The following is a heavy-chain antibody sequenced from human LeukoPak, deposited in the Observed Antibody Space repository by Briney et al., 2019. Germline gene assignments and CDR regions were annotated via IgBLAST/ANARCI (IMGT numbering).Heavy chain of an antibody. J-gene: IGHJ4*02. CDR2: ISSSSSYI. Sequence: PGGSLRLSCAASGFTFSSYSMNWVRQAPGKGLEWVSSISSSSSYIYYADSVKGRFTISRDNAKNSLYLQMNSLRAEDTAVYYCAREADDSSGWFDYWGQGTLATVSS. CDR3: AREADDSSGWFDY. V-gene: IGHV3-21*01. CDR1: GFTFSSYS. D-gene: IGHD6-25*01.